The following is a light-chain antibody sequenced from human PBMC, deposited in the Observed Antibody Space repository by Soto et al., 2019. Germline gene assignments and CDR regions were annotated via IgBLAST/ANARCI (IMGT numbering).Light chain of an antibody. CDR3: ATWDDSRNGWV. CDR1: SSNNGSNT. V-gene: IGLV1-44*01. Sequence: QPVLTQPPSVSGTPGQAVSISCSGTSSNNGSNTVNWYQQVPGTAPKLLIYANSQRRSGVPGRLSGSKSGTSASLAFSGLQSEDEGDYYCATWDDSRNGWVFGGGTKVTVL. CDR2: ANS. J-gene: IGLJ3*02.